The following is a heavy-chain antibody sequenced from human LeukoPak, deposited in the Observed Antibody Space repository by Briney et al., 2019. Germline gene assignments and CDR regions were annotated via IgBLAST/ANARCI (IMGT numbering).Heavy chain of an antibody. CDR1: GFTFSSYS. D-gene: IGHD5-24*01. CDR3: ARDSAMATTIADDAFDI. CDR2: ISSSSSYI. J-gene: IGHJ3*02. V-gene: IGHV3-21*01. Sequence: GGSLRLSCAASGFTFSSYSMNWVRQAPGKGLEWVSSISSSSSYIYYADSVKGRFTISRDNAKNSLYLQMNSLRAEDTAVYYCARDSAMATTIADDAFDIWGQGTMVTVSS.